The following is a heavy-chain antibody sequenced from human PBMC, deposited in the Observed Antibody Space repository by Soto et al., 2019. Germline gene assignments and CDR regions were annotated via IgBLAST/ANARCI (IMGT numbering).Heavy chain of an antibody. CDR2: IYYSGST. CDR3: ARASGFYGMDV. J-gene: IGHJ6*02. V-gene: IGHV4-39*01. Sequence: SETLSLTCTVSGGSISSSSYCWGWIRQPPGKGLEWIGSIYYSGSTYYNPSLKSRVTISVDTSKNQFSLKLSSVTAADTAVYYCARASGFYGMDVWGQGTTVTVSS. CDR1: GGSISSSSYC. D-gene: IGHD3-22*01.